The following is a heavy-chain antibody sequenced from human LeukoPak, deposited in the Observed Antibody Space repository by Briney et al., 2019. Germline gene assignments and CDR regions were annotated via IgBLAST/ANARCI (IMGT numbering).Heavy chain of an antibody. CDR2: IMPILGIA. D-gene: IGHD6-19*01. V-gene: IGHV1-69*04. Sequence: ASVKVSCKAAGGTVSSYAISWVRQAPGQGLEWMGRIMPILGIANYAQKFQGRVTSTADKSTSTAYMELSSMRSEHTAVYYCARVSSSGWSNYYYYGMDVWGQGTTVTVSS. CDR3: ARVSSSGWSNYYYYGMDV. J-gene: IGHJ6*02. CDR1: GGTVSSYA.